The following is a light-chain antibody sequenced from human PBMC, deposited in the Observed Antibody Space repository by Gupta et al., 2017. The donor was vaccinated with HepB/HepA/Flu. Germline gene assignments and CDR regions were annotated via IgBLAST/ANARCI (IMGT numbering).Light chain of an antibody. J-gene: IGKJ2*04. CDR2: AAS. CDR1: QSVSRN. V-gene: IGKV3-15*01. Sequence: EIILTQSPDTLSVSRGERAFLSCRASQSVSRNLAWYQQKPGQAPRLLISAASTRATGIPDRFSGSGAGTDFTLTSSSLQSEDFAVYIFQQYNDWPPCSFDQGTRVQIK. CDR3: QQYNDWPPCS.